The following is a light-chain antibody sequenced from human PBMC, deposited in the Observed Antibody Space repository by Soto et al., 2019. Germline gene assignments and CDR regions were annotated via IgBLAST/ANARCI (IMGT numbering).Light chain of an antibody. CDR2: DVS. CDR1: SSDVGGYNY. Sequence: QSALTQPASVSGSPGQSITISCTGTSSDVGGYNYVSWYQQHPGKAPKLMIYDVSNRPSGVSNRFSGSKSGDTASLTISGLQAEDEADYYCSSYSCISAYVFGIGTKVPV. CDR3: SSYSCISAYV. J-gene: IGLJ1*01. V-gene: IGLV2-14*01.